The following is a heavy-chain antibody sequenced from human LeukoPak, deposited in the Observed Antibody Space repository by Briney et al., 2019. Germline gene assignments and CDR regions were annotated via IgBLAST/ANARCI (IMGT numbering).Heavy chain of an antibody. D-gene: IGHD4/OR15-4a*01. J-gene: IGHJ4*02. V-gene: IGHV4-39*07. CDR3: ARMGAIAGASANPDY. CDR1: GGSISRNSYY. CDR2: IYYSGST. Sequence: SETLSLTCAVSGGSISRNSYYWGWIRQPPGKGLEWIGSIYYSGSTNYNPSLKSRVTMSVDTSKNQFSLKVSSVTAADTAVYYCARMGAIAGASANPDYWGQGTLVTVSS.